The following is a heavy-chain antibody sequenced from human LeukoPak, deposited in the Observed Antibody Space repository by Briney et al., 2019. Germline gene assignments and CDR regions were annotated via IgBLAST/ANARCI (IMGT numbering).Heavy chain of an antibody. D-gene: IGHD3-22*01. CDR2: IYYSGST. J-gene: IGHJ5*02. V-gene: IGHV4-39*01. Sequence: PSETPSLTCTVSGGSISSSSYYWGWIRQPPGKGLEWIGSIYYSGSTYYNPSLKSRVTISVDTSKNQFSLKLSSVTAADTAVYYCASQRSSGGPAFDPWGQGTLVTVSS. CDR1: GGSISSSSYY. CDR3: ASQRSSGGPAFDP.